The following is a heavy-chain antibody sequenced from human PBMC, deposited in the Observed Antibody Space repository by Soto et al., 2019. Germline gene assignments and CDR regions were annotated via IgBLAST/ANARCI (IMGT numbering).Heavy chain of an antibody. V-gene: IGHV3-23*01. CDR3: ATQRGYNVYDTFDY. D-gene: IGHD5-12*01. CDR1: GFSFSSYA. CDR2: ISDGGGST. J-gene: IGHJ4*02. Sequence: GGSLRLSCAASGFSFSSYAMSWVRQAPGKGLEWVSSISDGGGSTNYADSVRGRFTIARDRSKNTLYLHMISLRAEDTAVYYCATQRGYNVYDTFDYWGQGTLVTVSS.